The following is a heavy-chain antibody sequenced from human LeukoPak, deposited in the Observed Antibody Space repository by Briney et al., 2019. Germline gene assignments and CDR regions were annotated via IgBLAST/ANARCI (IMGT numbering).Heavy chain of an antibody. CDR1: GYTFTGYY. V-gene: IGHV1-2*02. CDR2: INPNSGGT. Sequence: ASVKVSCKASGYTFTGYYMHWVRQAPGQGLEWMGWINPNSGGTNYAQKFQGRVTMTRDTSISTAYMELSRLRSDDTAVYYCAKDRAGIAAAHDYWGQGTLVTVSS. D-gene: IGHD6-13*01. J-gene: IGHJ4*02. CDR3: AKDRAGIAAAHDY.